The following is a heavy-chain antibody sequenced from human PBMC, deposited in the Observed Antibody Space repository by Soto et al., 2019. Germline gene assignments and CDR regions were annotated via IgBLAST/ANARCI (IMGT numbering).Heavy chain of an antibody. Sequence: SETLSLTCTVSGGSVSSGSYYWSWIRQPPGKGLEWIGYIYYSGSTNYNPSLKSRVTISVDTSKNQFSLKLSSVTAADTAVYYCARVLRDYYYGMDVWGQGTTVTVSS. CDR2: IYYSGST. J-gene: IGHJ6*02. V-gene: IGHV4-61*01. CDR1: GGSVSSGSYY. CDR3: ARVLRDYYYGMDV.